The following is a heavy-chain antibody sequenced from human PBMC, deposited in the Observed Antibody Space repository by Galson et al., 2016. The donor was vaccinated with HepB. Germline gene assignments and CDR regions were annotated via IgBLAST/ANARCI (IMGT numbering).Heavy chain of an antibody. J-gene: IGHJ4*02. Sequence: SVKVSCQASGYTCNTHYIHWVRQAPGQGLDWMGIINPRDAKTTNEQNCQGRINMTTDTSTSTVYTELNSLKSEDTAGYCCTRGTFGGIGTDFWGQGTLVNVSS. D-gene: IGHD3-16*01. CDR1: GYTCNTHY. CDR3: TRGTFGGIGTDF. V-gene: IGHV1-46*02. CDR2: INPRDAKT.